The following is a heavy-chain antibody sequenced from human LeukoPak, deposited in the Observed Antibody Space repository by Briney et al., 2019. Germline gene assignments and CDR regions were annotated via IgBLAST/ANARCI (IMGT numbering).Heavy chain of an antibody. CDR3: AKVLGGLWPGIDY. J-gene: IGHJ4*02. CDR1: GFTFSTHS. Sequence: PGGSLRLSCTASGFTFSTHSMHWVRQAPGKGPVWVSRINSDGSSTRYADSVTGRFTISRDNAKNTVYLQMNGLRAEDTAVYYCAKVLGGLWPGIDYWGQGTVVTVSS. CDR2: INSDGSST. V-gene: IGHV3-74*01. D-gene: IGHD2-15*01.